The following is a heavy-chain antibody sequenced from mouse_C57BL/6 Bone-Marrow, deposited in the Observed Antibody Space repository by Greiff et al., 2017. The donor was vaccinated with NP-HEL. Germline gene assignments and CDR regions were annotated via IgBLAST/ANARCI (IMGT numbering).Heavy chain of an antibody. CDR1: GFTFSSYA. CDR3: ARDPLYYYGSSYWYFDV. D-gene: IGHD1-1*01. Sequence: EVQRVESGGGLVKPGGSLKLSCAASGFTFSSYAMSWVRQTPEKSLEWVATISAGGSYTYYPDNVKGRFTISRDNAKNNLYLQMSHLKSEDTAMYYCARDPLYYYGSSYWYFDVWGTGTTVTVSS. J-gene: IGHJ1*03. V-gene: IGHV5-4*01. CDR2: ISAGGSYT.